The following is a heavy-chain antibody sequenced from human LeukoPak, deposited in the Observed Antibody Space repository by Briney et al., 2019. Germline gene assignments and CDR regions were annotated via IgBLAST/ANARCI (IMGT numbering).Heavy chain of an antibody. V-gene: IGHV1-69*01. CDR3: AITYCGDRGCYGNNYYYYAMDV. CDR2: IIPMVGTA. J-gene: IGHJ6*02. CDR1: GGTLSTYA. D-gene: IGHD2-21*01. Sequence: SAKVSCKASGGTLSTYAISWVRQAPGQGLEWMGGIIPMVGTAHYAQKFQGRVTITADESTSTAYMELSSLRSEDTAVYYCAITYCGDRGCYGNNYYYYAMDVWGQGTTVTVSS.